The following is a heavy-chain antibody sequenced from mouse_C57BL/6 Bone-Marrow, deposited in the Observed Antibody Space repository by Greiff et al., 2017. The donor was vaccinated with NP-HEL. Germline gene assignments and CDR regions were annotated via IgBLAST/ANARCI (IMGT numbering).Heavy chain of an antibody. CDR3: ARLDYDGAWFAY. CDR2: IYPRSGNT. CDR1: GYTFTSYG. J-gene: IGHJ3*01. V-gene: IGHV1-81*01. Sequence: VQLQQSGAELARPGASVKLSCKASGYTFTSYGISWVKQRTGQGLEWIGEIYPRSGNTYYKEKFKGKATLTADKSSSTAYMELRSLTSEDSAVYFCARLDYDGAWFAYWGQGTLVTVSA. D-gene: IGHD2-4*01.